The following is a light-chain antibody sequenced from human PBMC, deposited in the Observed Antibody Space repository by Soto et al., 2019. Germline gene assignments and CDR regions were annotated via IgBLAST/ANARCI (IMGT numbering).Light chain of an antibody. CDR1: QSVSTY. CDR2: DAS. CDR3: QQRSNWPSLT. V-gene: IGKV3-11*01. J-gene: IGKJ4*01. Sequence: EIVLTQSPATLSLSPGESATLSCRASQSVSTYLAWYQQRPGQAPRLLIYDASTRATGIPARFSGSGSETDFTLTISSLEPEDFAVYYCQQRSNWPSLTFGGGTKVDI.